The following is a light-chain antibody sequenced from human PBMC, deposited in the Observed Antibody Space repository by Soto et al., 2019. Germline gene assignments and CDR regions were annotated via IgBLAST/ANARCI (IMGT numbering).Light chain of an antibody. V-gene: IGKV4-1*01. CDR3: QQYYSPPQN. CDR1: QSVLYSPNNKNY. Sequence: DIVMTQSPDSLAVSLGERATINGKSSQSVLYSPNNKNYIAWYQQKPGQPPKLLVYWASTRESGVPDRFSGSGSGTDFTLTISSLQAEDLAVYYCQQYYSPPQNFGQGTKVEIK. CDR2: WAS. J-gene: IGKJ1*01.